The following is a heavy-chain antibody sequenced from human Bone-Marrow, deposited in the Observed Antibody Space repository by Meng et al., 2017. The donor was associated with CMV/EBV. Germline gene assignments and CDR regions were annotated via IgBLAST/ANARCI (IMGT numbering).Heavy chain of an antibody. V-gene: IGHV1-2*02. D-gene: IGHD5-18*01. CDR2: INPNSGGT. Sequence: ASVKVSCKASGYIFSDNYIHWVRQAPGQGLEWMGWINPNSGGTNFAEKFQGRVTMTSDTSISTAYMEVTRLTSDDTAVYYCARDHSAYVDYWGQGTLVTGYS. CDR1: GYIFSDNY. J-gene: IGHJ4*02. CDR3: ARDHSAYVDY.